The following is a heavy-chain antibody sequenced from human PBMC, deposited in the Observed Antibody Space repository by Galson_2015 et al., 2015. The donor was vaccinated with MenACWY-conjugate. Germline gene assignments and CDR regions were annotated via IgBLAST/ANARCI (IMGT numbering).Heavy chain of an antibody. CDR2: INPSGGST. J-gene: IGHJ6*02. Sequence: SVKVSCKASGYTFASYYMHWVRQAPGQGLEWMGIINPSGGSTSYAQKFQGRVTMTRDTSTSTVYMELSSLRSEDTAVYYCARDALLWTQRAYYYYYYGMDVWGQGTTVTVSS. D-gene: IGHD3-10*01. CDR3: ARDALLWTQRAYYYYYYGMDV. V-gene: IGHV1-46*01. CDR1: GYTFASYY.